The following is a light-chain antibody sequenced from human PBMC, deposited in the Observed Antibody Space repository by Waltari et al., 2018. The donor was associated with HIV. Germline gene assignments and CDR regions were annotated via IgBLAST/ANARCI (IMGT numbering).Light chain of an antibody. V-gene: IGLV7-46*01. Sequence: QAVVTQEPSLTVSPGGTVTLTCGSSPGAVTSGNYPYWLQQKPGQAPRTLIYDTTNKPSRTPARFSGSLLGGKAALTLSGAQPEDEADYYCSLSYGSARRVFGGGTKLTVL. CDR2: DTT. CDR3: SLSYGSARRV. CDR1: PGAVTSGNY. J-gene: IGLJ3*02.